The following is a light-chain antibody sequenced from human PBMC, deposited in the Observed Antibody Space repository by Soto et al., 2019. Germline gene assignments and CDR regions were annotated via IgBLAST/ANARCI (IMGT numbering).Light chain of an antibody. CDR1: QSVSSSN. CDR3: QQYDNSPYT. J-gene: IGKJ2*01. CDR2: GAS. Sequence: VLTQSPGTLSLSPGERATLSCRASQSVSSSNLAWYQKKPGQAPRVLIYGASSRATGIPDRFSGSGSETDFTLTISRLEPEDFAVYYCQQYDNSPYTFGQGTNLEIK. V-gene: IGKV3-20*01.